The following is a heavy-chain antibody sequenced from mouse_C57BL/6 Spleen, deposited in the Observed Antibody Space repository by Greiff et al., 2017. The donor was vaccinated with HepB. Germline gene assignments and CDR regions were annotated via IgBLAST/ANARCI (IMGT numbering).Heavy chain of an antibody. CDR2: IYPGSGNT. CDR3: ARNLLGGFAY. J-gene: IGHJ3*01. Sequence: QVQLQQSGAELVRPGASVKLSCKASGYTFTDYYINWVKQRPGQGLEWIARIYPGSGNTYYNEKFKGKATLTAEKSSSTAYMQLSSLTSEDSAVYFCARNLLGGFAYWGQGTLVTVSA. V-gene: IGHV1-76*01. D-gene: IGHD1-1*01. CDR1: GYTFTDYY.